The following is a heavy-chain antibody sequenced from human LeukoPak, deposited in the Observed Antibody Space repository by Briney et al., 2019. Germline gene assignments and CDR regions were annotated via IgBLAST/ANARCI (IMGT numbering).Heavy chain of an antibody. CDR3: ARVGDRSTFGESPFDI. V-gene: IGHV4-59*01. CDR2: IYYSGST. Sequence: SETLSLTCTVSGGSISSYYWSWIRQPPGKGLEWIGYIYYSGSTNYNPSLKSRVTISVDTSKNQFSLKLSSVTAADTAVYYCARVGDRSTFGESPFDIWGQGTMVTVSS. D-gene: IGHD3-10*01. CDR1: GGSISSYY. J-gene: IGHJ3*02.